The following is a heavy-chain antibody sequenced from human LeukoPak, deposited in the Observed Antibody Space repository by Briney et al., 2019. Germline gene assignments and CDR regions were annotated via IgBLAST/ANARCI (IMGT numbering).Heavy chain of an antibody. CDR2: IIPVFAIA. CDR3: ARCGGGTTCPSYYYFYMDV. Sequence: SSVNVSCKASGGNFGSYAINWVRQAPGQGLDWMGGIIPVFAIANYAQKFQGRVTITADESTSTAYMELSSLRAEDTAVYYCARCGGGTTCPSYYYFYMDVWGKGTTVTISS. V-gene: IGHV1-69*13. J-gene: IGHJ6*03. D-gene: IGHD2-15*01. CDR1: GGNFGSYA.